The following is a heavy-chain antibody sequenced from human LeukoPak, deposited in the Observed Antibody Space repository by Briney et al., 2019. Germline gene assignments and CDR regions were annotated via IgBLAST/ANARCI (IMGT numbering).Heavy chain of an antibody. V-gene: IGHV3-9*01. Sequence: GRSLRLSCAASGFTFDDYAMHWARQTPGKGPEYVSGISWNSGSIVYVDSVKGRFTISRDNAKNSLYLQMNSLRAEDTAFYYCTKGAPQASSSWPFDYWGQGTLVTVSS. CDR1: GFTFDDYA. D-gene: IGHD6-13*01. J-gene: IGHJ4*02. CDR3: TKGAPQASSSWPFDY. CDR2: ISWNSGSI.